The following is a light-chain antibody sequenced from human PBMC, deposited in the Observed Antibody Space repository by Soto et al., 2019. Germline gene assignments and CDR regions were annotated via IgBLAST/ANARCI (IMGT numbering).Light chain of an antibody. Sequence: EIVLTQSPGTLSLSPGERATLSCRASQSVSSSYLAWYQQKPGQAPRLHIYGASSRATGIPDRFSGSGSGTDFTLTISRLEPEDFAVYYCQQYGSSPGTLGGGTKVEIK. CDR2: GAS. J-gene: IGKJ4*01. V-gene: IGKV3-20*01. CDR3: QQYGSSPGT. CDR1: QSVSSSY.